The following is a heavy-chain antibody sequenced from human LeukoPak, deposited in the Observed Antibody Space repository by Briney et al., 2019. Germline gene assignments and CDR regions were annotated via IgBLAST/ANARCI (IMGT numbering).Heavy chain of an antibody. CDR3: ARVPVVPAANSYWYFDL. CDR1: GGSISSSNW. Sequence: SETLSLTCAVSGGSISSSNWWSWVRQPPGKGLEWIGEIYHSGSTNYNPSLKSRVTISVDKSKNQFSLKLSSVTAADTAVYYCARVPVVPAANSYWYFDLWGRGTLVTVSS. D-gene: IGHD2-2*01. V-gene: IGHV4-4*02. J-gene: IGHJ2*01. CDR2: IYHSGST.